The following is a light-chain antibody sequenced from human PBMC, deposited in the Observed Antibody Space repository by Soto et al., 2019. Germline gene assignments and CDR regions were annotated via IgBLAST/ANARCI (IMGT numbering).Light chain of an antibody. CDR3: SSYTSSSLGV. Sequence: QSALTQPASVSGSPGQSITISCTGTSSDVGGYNYVSWYQQHPGKAPKLMIYDVSNRPSGVSNRFSDSKSGNTASLTISGLQAEDEADYYCSSYTSSSLGVFGGGTKLTVL. CDR2: DVS. J-gene: IGLJ2*01. V-gene: IGLV2-14*01. CDR1: SSDVGGYNY.